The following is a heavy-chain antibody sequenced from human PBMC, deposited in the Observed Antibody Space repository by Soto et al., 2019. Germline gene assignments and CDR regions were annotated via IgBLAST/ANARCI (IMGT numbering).Heavy chain of an antibody. Sequence: SETLSLTCTVSGGSISSYYWSWIRQPPGKGLECIGYVYYSGSTNYNPSLKSRLTISVDTSKNQFSLKLSSVTAADTAMYYCARRSGYCTSTSCYVAFDIWGQGTMVTVSS. CDR2: VYYSGST. J-gene: IGHJ3*02. CDR1: GGSISSYY. D-gene: IGHD2-2*01. V-gene: IGHV4-59*08. CDR3: ARRSGYCTSTSCYVAFDI.